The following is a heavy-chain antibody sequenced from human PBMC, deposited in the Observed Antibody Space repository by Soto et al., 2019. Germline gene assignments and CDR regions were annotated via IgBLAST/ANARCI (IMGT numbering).Heavy chain of an antibody. J-gene: IGHJ4*02. Sequence: GGSLRLSCAASGFSVRTNYMSRVRQAPGKGLDWVSVFESGGSIYYADSVKGRFIISRDYAKNTVDLQMNSLRVEDTAVYYCARAGVTPHFFDYWGQGTLVTVSS. CDR1: GFSVRTNY. CDR2: FESGGSI. CDR3: ARAGVTPHFFDY. D-gene: IGHD3-3*02. V-gene: IGHV3-53*01.